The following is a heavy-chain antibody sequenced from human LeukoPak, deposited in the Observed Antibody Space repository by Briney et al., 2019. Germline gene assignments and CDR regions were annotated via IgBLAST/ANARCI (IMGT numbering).Heavy chain of an antibody. V-gene: IGHV3-7*05. CDR1: GXMFSSHW. D-gene: IGHD3-10*01. Sequence: GGSLRLSCAASGXMFSSHWMSWVRQGPGKGLEWVANIKQDGSEKYYVDSVKGRFTISRDNAKNSLYLQMNSLRAEDTAVYYCARSNREFASGSGDFWGQGILVTVSS. CDR2: IKQDGSEK. J-gene: IGHJ4*02. CDR3: ARSNREFASGSGDF.